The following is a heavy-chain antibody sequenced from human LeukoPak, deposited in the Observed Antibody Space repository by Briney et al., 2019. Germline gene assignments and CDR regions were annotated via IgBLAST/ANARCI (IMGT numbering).Heavy chain of an antibody. CDR2: MNQDGSEK. D-gene: IGHD1-26*01. CDR1: GFTFSSYW. CDR3: AREAGRYFDY. V-gene: IGHV3-7*01. J-gene: IGHJ4*02. Sequence: PGGSLRLSCAASGFTFSSYWMSWVRQAPGKGLEWVANMNQDGSEKYYVNSVKGRFTISRDNAKNSLYLQMNSLRAEDTAVYYCAREAGRYFDYWGQGTLVTVSS.